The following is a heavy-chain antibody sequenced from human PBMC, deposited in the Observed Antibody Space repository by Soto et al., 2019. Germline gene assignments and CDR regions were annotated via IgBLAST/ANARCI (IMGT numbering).Heavy chain of an antibody. CDR2: IYNSGST. D-gene: IGHD2-8*01. V-gene: IGHV4-59*01. CDR3: ARDPGYCTTFSCPDP. CDR1: GDSISSYY. Sequence: PSETLSLTCTVSGDSISSYYWSWIRQPPGKGLEWIGYIYNSGSTNYNPSLQSRVTISVDTSKNQFSLKLRSVTAADTAVYYCARDPGYCTTFSCPDPWGQGTLVTVSS. J-gene: IGHJ5*02.